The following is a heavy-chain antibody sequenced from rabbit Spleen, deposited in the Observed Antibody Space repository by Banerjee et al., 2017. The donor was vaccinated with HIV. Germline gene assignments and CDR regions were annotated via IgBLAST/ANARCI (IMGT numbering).Heavy chain of an antibody. J-gene: IGHJ4*01. V-gene: IGHV1S45*01. Sequence: QQQLVESGGGLVKPGASLTLTCKASGVSFSDKDVMCWVRQAPGKGLEWIACINTITGKSVYASWAKGRFIMSRTSSTTVTLQMTSLTAADTATYFCARDAGSGDYIDVYFDLWGPGTLVTVS. CDR2: INTITGKS. D-gene: IGHD8-1*01. CDR3: ARDAGSGDYIDVYFDL. CDR1: GVSFSDKDV.